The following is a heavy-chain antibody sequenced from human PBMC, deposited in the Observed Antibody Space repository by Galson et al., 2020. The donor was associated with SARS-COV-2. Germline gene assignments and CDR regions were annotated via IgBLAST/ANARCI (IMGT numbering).Heavy chain of an antibody. D-gene: IGHD5-12*01. CDR1: GYTFTAYY. CDR2: INPNTGGT. Sequence: ASVKVSCKTSGYTFTAYYIHWVRQAPGQGLEWMGWINPNTGGTNYAQKFQGWVTMTRDTSISTAYMALSRLKSDDTAVYYCARETEMATFNYFDYWGQVTLVTVSS. CDR3: ARETEMATFNYFDY. J-gene: IGHJ4*02. V-gene: IGHV1-2*04.